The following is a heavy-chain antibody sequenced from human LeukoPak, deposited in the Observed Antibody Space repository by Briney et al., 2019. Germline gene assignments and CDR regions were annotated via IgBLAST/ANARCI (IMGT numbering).Heavy chain of an antibody. CDR3: ARGRYCSSTSCYFAGYYYYGMDV. J-gene: IGHJ6*02. D-gene: IGHD2-2*01. CDR1: GFTFSSYS. Sequence: PGGSLRLSCAASGFTFSSYSMNWVRQAPGKGLEWVSSISSSSSYIYYADSVKGRFTISRDNAKNSLYLQMNSLRAEDTAVYYCARGRYCSSTSCYFAGYYYYGMDVWGQGTTVTVS. CDR2: ISSSSSYI. V-gene: IGHV3-21*01.